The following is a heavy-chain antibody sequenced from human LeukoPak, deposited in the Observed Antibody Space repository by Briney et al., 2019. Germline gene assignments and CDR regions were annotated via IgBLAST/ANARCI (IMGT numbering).Heavy chain of an antibody. CDR2: INHSGST. CDR1: GGSFSGYY. D-gene: IGHD6-13*01. CDR3: ARGNGGYSSSWYPSYYYYYMDV. J-gene: IGHJ6*03. Sequence: KPSETLSLTCAVYGGSFSGYYWSWIRQPPGKGLEWIGEINHSGSTNYNPSLKSRVTISVDTSKNQFSLKLSSVTAADTAVYYCARGNGGYSSSWYPSYYYYYMDVWGKGTTVTVSS. V-gene: IGHV4-34*01.